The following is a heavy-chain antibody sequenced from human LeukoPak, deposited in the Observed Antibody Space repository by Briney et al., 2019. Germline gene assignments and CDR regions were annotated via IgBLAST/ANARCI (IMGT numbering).Heavy chain of an antibody. CDR2: IYSGGSA. V-gene: IGHV3-66*01. CDR1: GFTVSNNY. D-gene: IGHD5-24*01. J-gene: IGHJ4*02. CDR3: ARETPRRGETRDGYR. Sequence: GGSLRLSCAASGFTVSNNYMNWVRQAPGKGLEWVSVIYSGGSASYADSVKGRFTISRDNPKNLLFLQINSLRVEDTAVYYCARETPRRGETRDGYRWGQGTVVTVSS.